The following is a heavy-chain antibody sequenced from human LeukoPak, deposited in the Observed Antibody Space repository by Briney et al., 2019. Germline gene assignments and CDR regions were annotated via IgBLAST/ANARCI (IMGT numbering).Heavy chain of an antibody. CDR1: DGSITNYD. CDR2: IHYSGTA. V-gene: IGHV4-59*12. J-gene: IGHJ5*02. CDR3: ARDISAKGRGGFDP. Sequence: SETLSLTCTVSDGSITNYDWSWVRQPPGKGPEFIGYIHYSGTANYNPSLKSRVTISVDTSKNQFSLKLSSVTAADTAVYYCARDISAKGRGGFDPWGQGTLVTVSS.